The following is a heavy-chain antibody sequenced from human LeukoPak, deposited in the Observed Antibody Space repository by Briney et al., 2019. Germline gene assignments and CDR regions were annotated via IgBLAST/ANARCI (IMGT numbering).Heavy chain of an antibody. CDR1: GYTFTSYD. J-gene: IGHJ4*02. D-gene: IGHD1-7*01. Sequence: GSVKVSCKASGYTFTSYDINWVRQATGQGLEWMGWMNPNSGNTGYAQKFQGRVTMTRNTSISTAYMELSSLRSEDTAVYYCARVPYNWNYAIDYWGQGTLVTVSS. CDR3: ARVPYNWNYAIDY. CDR2: MNPNSGNT. V-gene: IGHV1-8*01.